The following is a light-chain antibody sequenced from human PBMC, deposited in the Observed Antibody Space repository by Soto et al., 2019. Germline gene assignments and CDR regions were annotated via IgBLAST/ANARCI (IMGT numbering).Light chain of an antibody. CDR2: DVS. V-gene: IGKV1-5*01. CDR1: QSVSNW. CDR3: QQYDSYSWT. Sequence: DIQRTQSPSTLAASVGERVTITCRASQSVSNWLAWYQHKPGKSPNLLIYDVSSLERRVPSRFSGSGSGTEFIRTIRSLQSDDVATHYCQQYDSYSWTCGQGTKVEVK. J-gene: IGKJ1*01.